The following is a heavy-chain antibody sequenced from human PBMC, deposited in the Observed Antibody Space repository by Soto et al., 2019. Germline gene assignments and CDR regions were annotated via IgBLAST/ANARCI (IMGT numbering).Heavy chain of an antibody. D-gene: IGHD3-3*01. CDR3: ARHVSDFWSGYSAPPVDY. CDR1: GGSFSGYY. V-gene: IGHV4-34*01. Sequence: SETLSLTCAVYGGSFSGYYWSWIRQPPGKGLEWIGEISHSGSTNYNPSLKSRVTISVDTSKNQFSLKLSSVTAADTAVYNCARHVSDFWSGYSAPPVDYWGQGTLVTVSS. CDR2: ISHSGST. J-gene: IGHJ4*02.